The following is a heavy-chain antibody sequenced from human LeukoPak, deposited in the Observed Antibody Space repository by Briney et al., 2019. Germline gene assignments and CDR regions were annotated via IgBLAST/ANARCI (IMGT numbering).Heavy chain of an antibody. CDR3: ARQLLPIYGDYEDY. V-gene: IGHV4-34*01. J-gene: IGHJ4*02. CDR1: GGSFSGYY. Sequence: SETLSLTCAVYGGSFSGYYWSWIRQPPGKGLEWIGEINHSGSTNYNPSLKSRVTISVDTSKNQFSLKLSSVTAADTAVYYRARQLLPIYGDYEDYWGQGTLVTVSS. D-gene: IGHD4-17*01. CDR2: INHSGST.